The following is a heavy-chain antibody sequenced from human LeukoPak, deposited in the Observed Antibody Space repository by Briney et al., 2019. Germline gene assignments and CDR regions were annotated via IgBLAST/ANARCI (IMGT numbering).Heavy chain of an antibody. CDR2: IYTSGSI. V-gene: IGHV4-61*02. D-gene: IGHD6-13*01. Sequence: SQTLSLTCTVSGGSISSGSYYWSWIRQPAGKGLEWIGRIYTSGSINYNPSLKSRVTISVDTSKNQFSLKLSSVTAADTAVYYCARDWPWNLSGYSSTWGQGTLVTVSS. CDR1: GGSISSGSYY. J-gene: IGHJ5*02. CDR3: ARDWPWNLSGYSST.